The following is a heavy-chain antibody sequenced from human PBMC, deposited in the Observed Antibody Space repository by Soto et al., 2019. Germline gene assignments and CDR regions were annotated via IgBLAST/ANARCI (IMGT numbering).Heavy chain of an antibody. CDR1: GYTFTSYA. V-gene: IGHV1-3*01. D-gene: IGHD3-16*01. Sequence: ASVKVSCKASGYTFTSYAMHWVRQAPGQRLEWMGWINAGNGNTKYSQKFQGRVTVTRDTSASTAYMELSSLRSEDTAVYYCARAAYRWADYFDYWGQGTLVTVSS. CDR3: ARAAYRWADYFDY. CDR2: INAGNGNT. J-gene: IGHJ4*02.